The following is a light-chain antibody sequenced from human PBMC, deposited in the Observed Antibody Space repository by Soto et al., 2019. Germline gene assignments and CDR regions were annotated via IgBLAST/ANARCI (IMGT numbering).Light chain of an antibody. CDR1: SSDVGGYHY. J-gene: IGLJ1*01. Sequence: QSVLTQPRSVSGSPGQSVTLSCTGTSSDVGGYHYVSWYQHHPGKAPKIIIYDVNKRPSGVPDRFSGSKSGNTASLTLSGLQTEDEADYFCFSHAGDNTHVVGTGTKLTVL. V-gene: IGLV2-11*01. CDR3: FSHAGDNTHV. CDR2: DVN.